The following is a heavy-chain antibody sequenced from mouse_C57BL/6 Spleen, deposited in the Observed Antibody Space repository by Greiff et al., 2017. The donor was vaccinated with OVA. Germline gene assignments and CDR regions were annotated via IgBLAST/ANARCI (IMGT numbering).Heavy chain of an antibody. J-gene: IGHJ4*01. CDR3: ARTTTVVATYYAMDY. V-gene: IGHV1-26*01. D-gene: IGHD1-1*01. Sequence: VQLQQSGPELVKPGASVKISCKASGYTFTDYYMNWVKQSHGKSLEWIGDINPNNGGTSYNQKFKGKATLTVDKSSSTAYMELRSLTSEDSAVYYWARTTTVVATYYAMDYWGQGTSVTVSS. CDR2: INPNNGGT. CDR1: GYTFTDYY.